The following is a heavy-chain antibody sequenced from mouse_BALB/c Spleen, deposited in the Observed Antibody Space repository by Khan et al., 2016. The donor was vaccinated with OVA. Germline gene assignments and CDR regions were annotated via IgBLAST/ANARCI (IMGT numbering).Heavy chain of an antibody. D-gene: IGHD1-2*01. CDR2: ISYSGST. J-gene: IGHJ2*01. CDR3: ARTARIKY. CDR1: GYSITSGYG. Sequence: EVQLVESGPGLVKPSQSLSLTCTVTGYSITSGYGWNWIRQFPGNKLEWMGYISYSGSTNYNPSLKSRISITRDTSKNQFFLQLNSVTTEDTAPDYCARTARIKYWGQGTTLTVSS. V-gene: IGHV3-2*02.